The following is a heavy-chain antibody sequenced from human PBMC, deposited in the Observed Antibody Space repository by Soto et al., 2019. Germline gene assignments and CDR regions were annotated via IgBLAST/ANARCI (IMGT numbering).Heavy chain of an antibody. Sequence: GESLKISCKGSGYSFTSYWIGWVRQMPGKGLEWMGIIYPGDSDTRYSPSFQGQVTISADKSISTAYLQWSSLKASDTAMYYCASASVDYDFWSGYNRYYYYGMDVWGQGTTVTVSS. CDR3: ASASVDYDFWSGYNRYYYYGMDV. V-gene: IGHV5-51*01. CDR2: IYPGDSDT. CDR1: GYSFTSYW. J-gene: IGHJ6*02. D-gene: IGHD3-3*01.